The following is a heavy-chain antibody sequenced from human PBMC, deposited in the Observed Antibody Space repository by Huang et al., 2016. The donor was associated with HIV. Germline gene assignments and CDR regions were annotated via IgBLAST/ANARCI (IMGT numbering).Heavy chain of an antibody. Sequence: QLHLQESGPGLVKPSETLSLICTFSGGSISNNDYYWGWIRRSPGKGLEWIGSVYYRWTTSYNPSLKSRVTISMDMSKNEFSLRLRSLSAADSAIYYCARHCLLQYRDLWTGFSYYFDFWGQGSPVTVSS. J-gene: IGHJ4*02. CDR1: GGSISNNDYY. CDR3: ARHCLLQYRDLWTGFSYYFDF. V-gene: IGHV4-39*01. CDR2: VYYRWTT. D-gene: IGHD3-3*01.